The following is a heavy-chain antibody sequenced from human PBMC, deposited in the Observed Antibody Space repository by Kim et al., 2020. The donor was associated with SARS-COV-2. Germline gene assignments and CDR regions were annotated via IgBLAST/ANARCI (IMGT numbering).Heavy chain of an antibody. Sequence: SVKVSCKASGGTFSSYAISWVRQAPGQGLEWMGGIIPIFGTANYAQKFQGRVTITADESTSTAYMELSSLRSEDTAVYYCARVEWDYGGNSLGESWFDPWGQGTLVTVSS. CDR2: IIPIFGTA. D-gene: IGHD4-17*01. J-gene: IGHJ5*02. CDR3: ARVEWDYGGNSLGESWFDP. V-gene: IGHV1-69*13. CDR1: GGTFSSYA.